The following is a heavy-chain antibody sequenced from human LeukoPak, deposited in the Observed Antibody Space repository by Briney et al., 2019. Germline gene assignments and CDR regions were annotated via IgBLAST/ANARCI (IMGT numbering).Heavy chain of an antibody. Sequence: PGGSLRLSCTASGFTFSTYVMTWVRQAPGKGLEWVSGMTGTGGTKYYADSVKGRFTISRDNSKNTLYLQMNSLRAEDTAVYYCARKTVEVYYGALDPWGQGALVTVSS. V-gene: IGHV3-23*01. CDR2: MTGTGGTK. J-gene: IGHJ5*02. D-gene: IGHD3-3*01. CDR1: GFTFSTYV. CDR3: ARKTVEVYYGALDP.